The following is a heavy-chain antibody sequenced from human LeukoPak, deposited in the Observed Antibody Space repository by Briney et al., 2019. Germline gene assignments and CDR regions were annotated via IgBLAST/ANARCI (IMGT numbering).Heavy chain of an antibody. V-gene: IGHV4-34*01. J-gene: IGHJ4*02. CDR3: ARLPRPSIAVAGLRDY. CDR2: INHSGST. CDR1: GGSFSGYY. Sequence: SGTLSLTCAVYGGSFSGYYWSWIRQPPGKGLEWIGGINHSGSTNYNPSLKSRVTISVDTSKNQFSLKLSSVTAADTAVYYCARLPRPSIAVAGLRDYWGQGTLVTVSS. D-gene: IGHD6-19*01.